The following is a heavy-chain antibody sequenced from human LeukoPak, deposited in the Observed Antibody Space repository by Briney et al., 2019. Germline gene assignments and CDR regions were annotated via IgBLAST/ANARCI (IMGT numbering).Heavy chain of an antibody. V-gene: IGHV1-8*01. D-gene: IGHD6-13*01. CDR1: GYTFTSSD. Sequence: ASVEVSCKASGYTFTSSDINWVRQAPGQGLEWMGWMNPNSDKTGSARKFQGRVAMTKNISISTAYIEVSSLGYEDTATYYCARGRPGLASAGTYDFWGQGTLITVSS. CDR3: ARGRPGLASAGTYDF. J-gene: IGHJ4*02. CDR2: MNPNSDKT.